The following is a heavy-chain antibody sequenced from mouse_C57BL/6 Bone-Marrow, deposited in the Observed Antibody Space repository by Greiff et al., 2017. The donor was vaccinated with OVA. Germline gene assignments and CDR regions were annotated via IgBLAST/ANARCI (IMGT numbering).Heavy chain of an antibody. CDR3: ARTQLLLYFDY. V-gene: IGHV3-6*01. J-gene: IGHJ2*01. D-gene: IGHD1-1*01. CDR1: GYSITSGYY. CDR2: ISYDGSN. Sequence: EVKLVESGPGLVKPSQSLSLTCSVTGYSITSGYYWNWIRQFPGNKLEWMGYISYDGSNNYNPSLKNRISITRDTSKNQFFLKLNSVTTEDTATYYCARTQLLLYFDYWGQGTTLTVSS.